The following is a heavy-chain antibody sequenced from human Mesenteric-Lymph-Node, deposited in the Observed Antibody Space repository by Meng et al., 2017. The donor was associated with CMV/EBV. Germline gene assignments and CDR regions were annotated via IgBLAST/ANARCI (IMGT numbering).Heavy chain of an antibody. J-gene: IGHJ6*02. CDR2: ISWNSGSI. CDR3: AKDNWGSGSDTTVYYYYYGMDV. D-gene: IGHD3-10*01. CDR1: GFTFDDYA. V-gene: IGHV3-9*01. Sequence: GGSLRLSCAASGFTFDDYAMHWVRQAPGKGLEWVSGISWNSGSIGYADSVKGRFTISRDNAKNSLYLQMNSLRAEDTALYYCAKDNWGSGSDTTVYYYYYGMDVWGQGTTVTVSS.